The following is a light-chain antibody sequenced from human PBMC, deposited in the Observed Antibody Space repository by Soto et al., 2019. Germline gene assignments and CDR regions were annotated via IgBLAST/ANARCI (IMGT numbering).Light chain of an antibody. CDR3: QQYDNLFT. CDR2: DAS. V-gene: IGKV1-33*01. CDR1: QDISNY. Sequence: DIQMTQSPSSLSASVGDRVTITCQASQDISNYINWYQQKPGKAPKLLIYDASNLETGVPSRFSGSGSGTDFTFTISSLQPEDIAIYYCQQYDNLFTFGPGTKVDIK. J-gene: IGKJ3*01.